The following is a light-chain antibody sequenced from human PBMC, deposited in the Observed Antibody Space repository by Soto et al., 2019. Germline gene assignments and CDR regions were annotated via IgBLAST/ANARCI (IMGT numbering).Light chain of an antibody. CDR2: GAS. J-gene: IGKJ4*01. V-gene: IGKV3-15*01. CDR3: QQDNNWHPLT. Sequence: EMLMTQSPATLSVSPGERATLSCRASQSVSVNLAWYQQKPGQPPRLLIYGASTRATGIPARFSGSGSGTEFTLTINSLQSEDFAVYYCQQDNNWHPLTCGGGTK. CDR1: QSVSVN.